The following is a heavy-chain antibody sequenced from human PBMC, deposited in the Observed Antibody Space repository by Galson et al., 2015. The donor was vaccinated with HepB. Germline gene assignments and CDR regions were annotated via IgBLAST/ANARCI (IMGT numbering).Heavy chain of an antibody. D-gene: IGHD3-10*01. CDR1: GGTFSSYT. V-gene: IGHV1-69*02. Sequence: SVKVSCKASGGTFSSYTISWVRQAPGQGLEWMGRIIPILGIANYAQKFQGRVTITADKATSTAYMELSSLRSEDTAVYYCARGGQSYYGSGSYYNDLDYWGQGTLVTVSS. CDR2: IIPILGIA. J-gene: IGHJ4*02. CDR3: ARGGQSYYGSGSYYNDLDY.